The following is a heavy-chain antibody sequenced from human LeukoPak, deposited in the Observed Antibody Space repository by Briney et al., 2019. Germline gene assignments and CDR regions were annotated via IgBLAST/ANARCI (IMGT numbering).Heavy chain of an antibody. CDR1: GGSFSGYY. Sequence: TSETLSLTCAVYGGSFSGYYWSWIRQPPGKGLERIGEINHSGSTNYNPSLKSRVTISVDTSKNQFSLKLSSVTAADTAVYYCARGTSGWYFGGGFYYYYYMDVWGKGTTVTVSS. V-gene: IGHV4-34*01. CDR2: INHSGST. J-gene: IGHJ6*03. D-gene: IGHD6-19*01. CDR3: ARGTSGWYFGGGFYYYYYMDV.